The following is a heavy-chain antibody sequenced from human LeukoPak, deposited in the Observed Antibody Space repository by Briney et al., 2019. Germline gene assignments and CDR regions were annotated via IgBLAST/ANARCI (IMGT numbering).Heavy chain of an antibody. V-gene: IGHV1-69*04. CDR3: AREWFGESGYYYYGMDV. J-gene: IGHJ6*02. CDR1: GGTFSSYA. D-gene: IGHD3-10*01. Sequence: ASVKVSCKASGGTFSSYAISWVRQSPGQGLEWMGRIIPILGIANYAQKFQGRVTITADKSTSTAYVELSSLRSEDTAVYYCAREWFGESGYYYYGMDVWGQGTTVTVSS. CDR2: IIPILGIA.